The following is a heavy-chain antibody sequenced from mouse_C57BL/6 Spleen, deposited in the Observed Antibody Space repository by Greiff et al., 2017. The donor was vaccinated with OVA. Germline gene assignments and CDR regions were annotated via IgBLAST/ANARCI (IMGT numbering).Heavy chain of an antibody. D-gene: IGHD2-3*01. V-gene: IGHV1-61*01. CDR1: GYTFTSYW. J-gene: IGHJ2*01. Sequence: QVQLQQSGAELVRPGSSVKLSCKASGYTFTSYWMDWVKQRPGQGLEWIGNIYPSDSETHYNQKFKDKATLTVDKSSSTAYMQLSSLTSEDSAVYYCASGYDGYWDYFDYWGQGTTLTVSS. CDR3: ASGYDGYWDYFDY. CDR2: IYPSDSET.